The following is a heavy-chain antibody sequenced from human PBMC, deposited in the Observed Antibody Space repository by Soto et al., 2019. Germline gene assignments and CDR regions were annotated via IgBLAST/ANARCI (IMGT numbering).Heavy chain of an antibody. V-gene: IGHV3-64*01. D-gene: IGHD1-26*01. Sequence: EVQLVESGGGLVQPGGSLRLSCAASGFTFSSYSMHWVRQAPGKGLEYVSAISSNGGTTSYANSVKGRFTISRDNSKNMVYLQMGSLRAEDMAVYYCGGYSGDGIWSWGQGTLVTVSS. CDR2: ISSNGGTT. CDR1: GFTFSSYS. J-gene: IGHJ5*02. CDR3: GGYSGDGIWS.